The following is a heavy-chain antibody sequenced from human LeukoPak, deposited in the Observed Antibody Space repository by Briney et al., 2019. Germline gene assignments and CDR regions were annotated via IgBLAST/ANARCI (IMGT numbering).Heavy chain of an antibody. V-gene: IGHV1-69*01. J-gene: IGHJ4*02. CDR3: AHSTPNQLLHDY. Sequence: SVKVSCKASGGTFSSYAISWVRQAPGQGLEWMGGIIPIFGTANYAQKFQGRVTITADESTSTAYMELSSLRSEDTAVYYCAHSTPNQLLHDYWGQGTLVTVSS. D-gene: IGHD2-2*01. CDR1: GGTFSSYA. CDR2: IIPIFGTA.